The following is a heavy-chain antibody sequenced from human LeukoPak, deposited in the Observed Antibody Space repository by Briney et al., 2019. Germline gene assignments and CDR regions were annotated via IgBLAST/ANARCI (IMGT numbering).Heavy chain of an antibody. V-gene: IGHV4-59*08. CDR1: GGSISNYY. J-gene: IGHJ4*02. Sequence: PSETLSLTCTVSGGSISNYYWSWIRQPPGKGLEWIGYISYTGNTNYNPSLKSRVTISVDTPQNQFSLKLSSVTAADTAVYYCARQGGYIAPLALWGQGTLVTVSS. CDR3: ARQGGYIAPLAL. CDR2: ISYTGNT. D-gene: IGHD6-13*01.